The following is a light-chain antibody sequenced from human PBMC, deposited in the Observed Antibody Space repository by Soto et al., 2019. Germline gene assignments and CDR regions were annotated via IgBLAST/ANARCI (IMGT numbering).Light chain of an antibody. CDR3: QQSYSTPHT. CDR1: QSISSY. J-gene: IGKJ1*01. CDR2: AAS. V-gene: IGKV1-39*01. Sequence: DIQMTQSPSSLSASVGDRVTITCRASQSISSYLNWYQQKPGKAPNLLIYAASSLQSGVLSRFSGSGSGTDFTLTISSVQPEDFATYYCQQSYSTPHTFGQGTKVEIK.